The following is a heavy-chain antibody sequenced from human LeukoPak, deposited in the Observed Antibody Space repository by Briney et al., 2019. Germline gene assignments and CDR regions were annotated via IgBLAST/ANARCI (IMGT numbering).Heavy chain of an antibody. CDR1: GGSFSGYY. CDR3: ARDWKQWLENVYYYYGMDV. Sequence: SETLSLTCAVYGGSFSGYYWSWIRQPPGKGLEWIGEINHSGSTNYNPSLKSRVTISVDTSKNQFSLKLSSVTAADTAVYYCARDWKQWLENVYYYYGMDVWGQGTTVTVSS. V-gene: IGHV4-34*01. CDR2: INHSGST. D-gene: IGHD6-19*01. J-gene: IGHJ6*02.